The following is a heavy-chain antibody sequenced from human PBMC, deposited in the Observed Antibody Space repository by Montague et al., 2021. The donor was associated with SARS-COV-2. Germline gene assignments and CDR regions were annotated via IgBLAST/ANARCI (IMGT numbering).Heavy chain of an antibody. J-gene: IGHJ4*02. CDR1: GGSISSSTYY. CDR3: ARHGWGWLRLLRPFDY. V-gene: IGHV4-39*01. D-gene: IGHD5-12*01. CDR2: IYYSGST. Sequence: SETLSLTCTVSGGSISSSTYYWGWIRQPPGKGLEWIGSIYYSGSTYYNPSLKSRVTISVDTSKNQFSLKLSSVTAAGTAVYYCARHGWGWLRLLRPFDYWGQGTLVTVSS.